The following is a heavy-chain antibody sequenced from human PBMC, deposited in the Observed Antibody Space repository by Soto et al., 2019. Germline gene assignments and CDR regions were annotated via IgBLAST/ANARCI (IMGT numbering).Heavy chain of an antibody. CDR2: ISYDGSNK. CDR3: AREKDYYDSSGYYRYFDY. V-gene: IGHV3-30-3*01. Sequence: GGSLRLSCAASGFTFSSYAMHWVRQAPGKGLEWVAVISYDGSNKYYADSVKGRFTISRDNSKNTLYLQMNSLRAEDTAVYYCAREKDYYDSSGYYRYFDYWGQGTLVTVSS. CDR1: GFTFSSYA. J-gene: IGHJ4*02. D-gene: IGHD3-22*01.